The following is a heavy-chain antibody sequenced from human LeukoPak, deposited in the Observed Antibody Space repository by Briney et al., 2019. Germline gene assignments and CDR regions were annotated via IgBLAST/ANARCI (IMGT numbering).Heavy chain of an antibody. CDR3: AKVSRGIVATFDY. V-gene: IGHV4-39*01. Sequence: SETLSLTCTVSGGSISSSSYYWGWIRQPPGKGLEWIGSIYYSGSTYYNPSLESRVTISVDTSKNQFSLKLSSVTAADTAVYYCAKVSRGIVATFDYWGQGTLVTVSS. D-gene: IGHD3-22*01. CDR1: GGSISSSSYY. J-gene: IGHJ4*02. CDR2: IYYSGST.